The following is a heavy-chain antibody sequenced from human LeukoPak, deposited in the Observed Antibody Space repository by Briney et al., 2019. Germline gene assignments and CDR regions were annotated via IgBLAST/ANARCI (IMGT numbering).Heavy chain of an antibody. CDR3: ARDPFGGSYQQDYYMDV. CDR2: IIPIFGTA. CDR1: GGTFSSYA. Sequence: SSVKVSCKASGGTFSSYAISWVRQARGQGLEWMGRIIPIFGTANYEQKFQGRVTITTDEPPSTAYMELSSLRSEDTAVYYCARDPFGGSYQQDYYMDVWGKGTTVTVSS. J-gene: IGHJ6*03. D-gene: IGHD1-26*01. V-gene: IGHV1-69*05.